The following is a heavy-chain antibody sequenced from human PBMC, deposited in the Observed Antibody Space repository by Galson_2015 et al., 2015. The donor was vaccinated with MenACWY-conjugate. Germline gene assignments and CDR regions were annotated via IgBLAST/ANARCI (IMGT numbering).Heavy chain of an antibody. CDR1: GGSINSYY. CDR2: LYYSGCA. CDR3: ARGVNLASMAGY. Sequence: CTVSGGSINSYYWSWIRQPPGKGLEWIGYLYYSGCANYNPSLKSRVTISVDTSKNQFSLTMTSVTAADTAVYYCARGVNLASMAGYWGQGTLVTVSS. J-gene: IGHJ4*02. V-gene: IGHV4-59*01. D-gene: IGHD3-3*02.